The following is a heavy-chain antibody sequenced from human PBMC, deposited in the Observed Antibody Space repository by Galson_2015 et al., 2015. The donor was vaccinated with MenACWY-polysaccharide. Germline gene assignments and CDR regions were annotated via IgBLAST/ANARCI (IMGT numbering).Heavy chain of an antibody. CDR2: IYWSDDK. CDR3: VHRQGVAGMDV. J-gene: IGHJ6*02. V-gene: IGHV2-5*01. D-gene: IGHD2-15*01. Sequence: PALVKPTQTLTLTCTFSGFSISTGGVGVGWIRQPPGKALEWLALIYWSDDKGYSPSLKRRLTITKDTSKNQVVLTMTNMDPVDTATYYCVHRQGVAGMDVWGQGTTVTVSS. CDR1: GFSISTGGVG.